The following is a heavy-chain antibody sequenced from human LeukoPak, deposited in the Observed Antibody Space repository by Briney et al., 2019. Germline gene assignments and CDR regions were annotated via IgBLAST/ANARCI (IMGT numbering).Heavy chain of an antibody. V-gene: IGHV3-48*04. CDR1: GFTFSSYS. D-gene: IGHD6-13*01. CDR3: ASARPSSSWYTYYYYYGMDV. Sequence: GGSLRLSCAASGFTFSSYSMNWVRQAPGKGLEWVPYISSSSSTIYYADSVKGRFTISRDNAKNSLYLQMNSLRAEDTAVYYCASARPSSSWYTYYYYYGMDVWGQGTTVTVSS. J-gene: IGHJ6*02. CDR2: ISSSSSTI.